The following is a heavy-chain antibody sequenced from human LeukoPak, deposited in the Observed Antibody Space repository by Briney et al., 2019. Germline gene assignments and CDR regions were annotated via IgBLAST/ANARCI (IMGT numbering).Heavy chain of an antibody. CDR1: GFTFSSYS. J-gene: IGHJ3*02. CDR3: ARALRATDAFDI. Sequence: GGSLRLSCAASGFTFSSYSMNWVRQAPGEGLEWVSSISSSSSYIYYADSVKGRFTISRDNAKNSLYLQMNSLRAEDTAVYYCARALRATDAFDIWGQGTMVTVSS. D-gene: IGHD1-26*01. CDR2: ISSSSSYI. V-gene: IGHV3-21*01.